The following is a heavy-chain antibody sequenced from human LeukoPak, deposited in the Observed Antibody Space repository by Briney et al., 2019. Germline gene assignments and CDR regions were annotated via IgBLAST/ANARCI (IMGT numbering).Heavy chain of an antibody. V-gene: IGHV4-59*01. CDR2: IYYSGST. J-gene: IGHJ5*02. D-gene: IGHD4-17*01. CDR1: GGSISSYY. Sequence: SETLSLTCTVSGGSISSYYWSWIRQPPGKGLEWIGYIYYSGSTNYNPSLKSRVTISVDTSKNQFSLKLSSVTAADTAVYYCARDAGYGDYDPWGQGTLVTVSS. CDR3: ARDAGYGDYDP.